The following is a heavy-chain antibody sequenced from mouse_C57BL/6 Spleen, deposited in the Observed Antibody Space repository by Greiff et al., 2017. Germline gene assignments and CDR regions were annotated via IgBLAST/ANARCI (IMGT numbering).Heavy chain of an antibody. V-gene: IGHV1-80*01. Sequence: VQLQQSGAELVKPGASVKISCKASGYAFSSYWMNWVKQRPGKGLEWIGQIYPGDGDSNYNGKFKGKATLTADKSSSTAYMQLSSLTSEYSAVYFCARDYGPLYYAMDYWGQGTSVTVSS. CDR3: ARDYGPLYYAMDY. CDR2: IYPGDGDS. D-gene: IGHD1-1*02. CDR1: GYAFSSYW. J-gene: IGHJ4*01.